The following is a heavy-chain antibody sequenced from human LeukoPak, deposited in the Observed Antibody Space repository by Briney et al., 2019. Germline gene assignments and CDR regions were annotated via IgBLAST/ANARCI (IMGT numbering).Heavy chain of an antibody. CDR2: IYTSGST. J-gene: IGHJ3*02. D-gene: IGHD3-22*01. CDR3: ARQDSSGYDDAFDI. Sequence: TSETLSLTCTVSGGSISSYYWSWIRQPAGKELEWIGRIYTSGSTNYNPSLKSRVTMSVDTSKNQFSLKLSSVTAADTAVYYCARQDSSGYDDAFDIWGQGTMVTVSS. CDR1: GGSISSYY. V-gene: IGHV4-4*07.